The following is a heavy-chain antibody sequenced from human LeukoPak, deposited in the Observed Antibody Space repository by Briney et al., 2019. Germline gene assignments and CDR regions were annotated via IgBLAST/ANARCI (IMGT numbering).Heavy chain of an antibody. CDR1: GYTFTGYY. CDR3: ARNPAGAVAGKFDY. V-gene: IGHV1-2*02. D-gene: IGHD6-19*01. J-gene: IGHJ4*02. Sequence: ASVKVSCKASGYTFTGYYMHWVRQAPGQGLEWVGWINPNSGGTNYAQKFQGRVTMTRDTSISTAYMELSRLRSDDTAVYYCARNPAGAVAGKFDYWGQGTLVTVSS. CDR2: INPNSGGT.